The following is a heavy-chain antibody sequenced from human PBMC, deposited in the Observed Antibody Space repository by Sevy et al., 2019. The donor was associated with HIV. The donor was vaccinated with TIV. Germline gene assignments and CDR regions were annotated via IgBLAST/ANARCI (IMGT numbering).Heavy chain of an antibody. V-gene: IGHV3-30*02. Sequence: GGSLRLSCAASGFTFSSYGMHWVRQAPGKGLEWVAFIRYDGSNKYYADSVKGRLTISRDNSKRTMYLQMNSLRAEDRAVYYSATRRGPNCGIDYYYYNMDVWGKGTTVTVS. D-gene: IGHD7-27*01. CDR1: GFTFSSYG. CDR3: ATRRGPNCGIDYYYYNMDV. J-gene: IGHJ6*03. CDR2: IRYDGSNK.